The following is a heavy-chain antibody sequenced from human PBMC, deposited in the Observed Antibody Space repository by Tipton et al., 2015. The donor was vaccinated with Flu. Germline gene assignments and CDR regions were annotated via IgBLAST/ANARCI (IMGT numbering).Heavy chain of an antibody. CDR3: ARRHFSFDI. Sequence: LRLSCAVYGGSLTDYYWTWIRQPPGKGLEWIGSMYSSGTTYYNPSLKSRVAISLDTSNNQFSLKLSFVTAADTAVYYCARRHFSFDIWGQGTMVIVSS. J-gene: IGHJ3*02. V-gene: IGHV4-34*11. CDR2: MYSSGTT. CDR1: GGSLTDYY. D-gene: IGHD2/OR15-2a*01.